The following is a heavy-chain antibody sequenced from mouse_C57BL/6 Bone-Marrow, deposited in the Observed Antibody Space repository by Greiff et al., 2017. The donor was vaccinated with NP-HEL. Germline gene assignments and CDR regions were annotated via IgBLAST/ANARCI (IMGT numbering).Heavy chain of an antibody. D-gene: IGHD1-1*01. CDR1: EYEFPSHD. CDR3: ARRGYYGSSSYWYFDV. V-gene: IGHV5-2*01. Sequence: EVQRVESGGGLVQPGESLKLSCESYEYEFPSHDMSWVRKTPEKRLELVAAINSDGGSTYYPDPMERRFIISRDNTKKTLYLQMSSLRSEDTAVYYCARRGYYGSSSYWYFDVWGTGTTVTVSS. CDR2: INSDGGST. J-gene: IGHJ1*03.